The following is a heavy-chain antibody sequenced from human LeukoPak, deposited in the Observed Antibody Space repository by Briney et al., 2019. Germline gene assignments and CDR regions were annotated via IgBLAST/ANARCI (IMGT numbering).Heavy chain of an antibody. CDR2: IRYDGSNK. CDR1: GFTFSSYG. V-gene: IGHV3-30*02. J-gene: IGHJ4*02. CDR3: AKDLIKGYDFWSGYYLDY. Sequence: GGSLRLSCAASGFTFSSYGMHWVRQAPGKGLEWVAFIRYDGSNKYYADSVKGRFTISRDNSKNTLYLQMNRLRAEDTAVYYCAKDLIKGYDFWSGYYLDYWGQGTLVTVSS. D-gene: IGHD3-3*01.